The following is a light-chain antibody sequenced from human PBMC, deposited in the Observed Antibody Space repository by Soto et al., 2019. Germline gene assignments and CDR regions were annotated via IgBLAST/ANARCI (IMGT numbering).Light chain of an antibody. J-gene: IGKJ1*01. CDR2: KAS. Sequence: DIQMTQSPSTLSAFLGDRVTITCRASQNIYTWLAWYQQKPGKAPNLLIYKASSLQSGVPSGFSGSGSGTEFTLTISSLQPDDFATYYCQQYYGYPWTFGQGTRVEIK. CDR1: QNIYTW. CDR3: QQYYGYPWT. V-gene: IGKV1-5*03.